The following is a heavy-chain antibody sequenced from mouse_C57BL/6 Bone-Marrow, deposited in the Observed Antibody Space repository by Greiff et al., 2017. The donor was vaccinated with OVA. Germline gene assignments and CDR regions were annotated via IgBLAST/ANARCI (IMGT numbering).Heavy chain of an antibody. Sequence: EVKLMESGEGLVKPGGSLKLSCAASGFTFSSYAMSWVRQTPEKRLEWVAYISSGGDYIYYADTVKGRFTISRDNARNTLYLQMSSLKSEDTAMYYCTRDLWDSNYGCAMDYWGQGTSVTVSS. J-gene: IGHJ4*01. D-gene: IGHD2-5*01. V-gene: IGHV5-9-1*02. CDR1: GFTFSSYA. CDR2: ISSGGDYI. CDR3: TRDLWDSNYGCAMDY.